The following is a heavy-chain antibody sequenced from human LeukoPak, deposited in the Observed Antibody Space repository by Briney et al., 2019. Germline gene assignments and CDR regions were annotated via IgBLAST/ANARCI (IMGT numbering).Heavy chain of an antibody. CDR1: GFTFSNAW. CDR2: IKSKTDGGTT. D-gene: IGHD4-17*01. CDR3: TTIGDYRSLAPSY. J-gene: IGHJ4*02. V-gene: IGHV3-15*01. Sequence: GGSLRLSCAASGFTFSNAWMSWVRQAPGKGLEWVGRIKSKTDGGTTDYATPVKGRFTISRDDSKNTLYLQMNSLKTEDTAVYYCTTIGDYRSLAPSYWGQGTLVTVSS.